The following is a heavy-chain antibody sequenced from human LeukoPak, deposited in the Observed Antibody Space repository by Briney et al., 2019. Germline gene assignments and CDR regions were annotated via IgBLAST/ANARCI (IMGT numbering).Heavy chain of an antibody. CDR2: IKKDGSEK. D-gene: IGHD3-10*01. CDR1: GFTFSSYW. Sequence: GGSLRLSCAASGFTFSSYWMSWVRQAPGKGLEWVANIKKDGSEKYYVDSVKGRFTISRDNAKNSLYLQMNSLRAEDTAVYYCARVGSARGVSFRLFDYWGQGTLVTVSS. J-gene: IGHJ4*02. V-gene: IGHV3-7*01. CDR3: ARVGSARGVSFRLFDY.